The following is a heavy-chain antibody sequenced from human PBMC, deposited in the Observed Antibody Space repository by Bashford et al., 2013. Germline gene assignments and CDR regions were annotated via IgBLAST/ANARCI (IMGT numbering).Heavy chain of an antibody. CDR1: GFTFSHHY. V-gene: IGHV3-11*06. CDR2: ISGSDSYT. D-gene: IGHD1-1*01. Sequence: GGPVRLSCEGSGFTFSHHYMSWIRQAPGKGLEWVSYISGSDSYTIYGDSVKGRFTISRDNAKNTLYLQMSSLRAEDTAVYYCATGRVAAYEYWGQGTLVTVSS. CDR3: ATGRVAAYEY. J-gene: IGHJ4*02.